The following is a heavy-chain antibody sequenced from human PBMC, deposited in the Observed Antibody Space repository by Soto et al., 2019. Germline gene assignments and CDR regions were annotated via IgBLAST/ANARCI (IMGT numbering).Heavy chain of an antibody. Sequence: QVQMEQSGAEVQKPGASVKVSCRASGYSFTSYDVNWVRQATGQGLEWMGWMNPNSGNTAFAQKFQGRVTMTRDTPISTAYMELSGLRSEDTAVYYCARYPYTSYCSDGSCSYDAFDIWGQGTVVTVSS. CDR1: GYSFTSYD. D-gene: IGHD2-15*01. V-gene: IGHV1-8*01. J-gene: IGHJ3*02. CDR2: MNPNSGNT. CDR3: ARYPYTSYCSDGSCSYDAFDI.